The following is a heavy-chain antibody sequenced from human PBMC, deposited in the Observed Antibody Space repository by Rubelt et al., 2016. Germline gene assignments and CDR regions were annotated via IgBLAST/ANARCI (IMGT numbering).Heavy chain of an antibody. J-gene: IGHJ4*02. V-gene: IGHV1-8*01. CDR3: ARLRGTSIFDPPIY. CDR1: GYTFTSYD. CDR2: MNPNSGKP. D-gene: IGHD2-2*01. Sequence: QVQLVQSGAEVKKPGASVKVSCKASGYTFTSYDITWVRQANGQGLEWMGWMNPNSGKPGNAQKFQGRVTMTRTTSIETGYMVLSSLRSEDTAVYYCARLRGTSIFDPPIYWGQGTLVTVSS.